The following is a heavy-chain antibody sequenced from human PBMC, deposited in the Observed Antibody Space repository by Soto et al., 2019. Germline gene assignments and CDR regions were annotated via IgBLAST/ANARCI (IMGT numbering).Heavy chain of an antibody. J-gene: IGHJ4*02. V-gene: IGHV3-23*01. CDR1: GFTFSTYD. CDR2: ISGSGLST. CDR3: AKESVGGSYYSGL. Sequence: EVQLLESGGGLVQPGGSLRLSCAASGFTFSTYDMSWVRQASGKGLEWVSAISGSGLSTYYTDSVKGRFTISRDNXKTTLHLEMNSLRAEDTAVYYCAKESVGGSYYSGLWGQGTLVTVSS. D-gene: IGHD1-26*01.